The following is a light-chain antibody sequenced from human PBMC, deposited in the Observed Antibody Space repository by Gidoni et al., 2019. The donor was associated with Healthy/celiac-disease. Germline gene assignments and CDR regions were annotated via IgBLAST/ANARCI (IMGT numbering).Light chain of an antibody. CDR3: QQYNNWPTGYT. J-gene: IGKJ2*01. CDR1: QSVSSN. V-gene: IGKV3-15*01. CDR2: GAS. Sequence: EIVMTQSPATLSVSPGERATLSCRASQSVSSNLAWYQQKPGQAHRLLIYGASTRATGIPARLSGSGSGTEFTLTISSLQSEDFAVYYCQQYNNWPTGYTFGQGTKLEIK.